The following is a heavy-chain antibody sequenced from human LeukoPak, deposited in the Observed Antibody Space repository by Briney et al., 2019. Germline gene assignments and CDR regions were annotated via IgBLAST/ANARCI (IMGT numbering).Heavy chain of an antibody. CDR2: IIPIIGTA. J-gene: IGHJ2*01. CDR1: GGTFISYA. V-gene: IGHV1-69*13. Sequence: SVKVSCKASGGTFISYAISWMRQAPGQGLEWMGGIIPIIGTANYAQKFQGRVTITADESTSTAYMELSSLRSEDTAVYYCARTIVVVPAANWYFDLWGRGTLVTVSS. D-gene: IGHD2-2*01. CDR3: ARTIVVVPAANWYFDL.